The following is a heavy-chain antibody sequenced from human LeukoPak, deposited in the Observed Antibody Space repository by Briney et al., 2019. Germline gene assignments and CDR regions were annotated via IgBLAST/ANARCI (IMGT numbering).Heavy chain of an antibody. CDR3: AKGTTDYDASDPLDF. CDR2: ISGSGGST. Sequence: GGSLRLSCAVSGFTFSSYVMSWVRQAPGKGLEWVSAISGSGGSTYYADSVKGRFTISRDQSKSTVYLQMTSLRAADTAVFYCAKGTTDYDASDPLDFWGQGTLVTVSS. D-gene: IGHD3-16*01. V-gene: IGHV3-23*01. J-gene: IGHJ4*02. CDR1: GFTFSSYV.